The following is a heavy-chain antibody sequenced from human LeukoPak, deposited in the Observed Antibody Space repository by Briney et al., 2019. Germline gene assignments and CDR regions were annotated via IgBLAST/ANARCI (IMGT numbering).Heavy chain of an antibody. Sequence: GGSLRLSCAASGFTVSSNYMSWVRQAPGKGLEWVSVIYSGGSTYYADSVKGRFTISRYNSKNTLYLQMNSLRAEDTAVYYCARAMATKPYYYYGMDVWGQGTTVTVSS. CDR3: ARAMATKPYYYYGMDV. V-gene: IGHV3-53*01. J-gene: IGHJ6*02. CDR2: IYSGGST. CDR1: GFTVSSNY. D-gene: IGHD5-24*01.